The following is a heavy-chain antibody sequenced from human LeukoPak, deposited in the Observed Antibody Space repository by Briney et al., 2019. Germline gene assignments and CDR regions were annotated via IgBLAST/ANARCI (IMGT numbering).Heavy chain of an antibody. J-gene: IGHJ4*02. Sequence: SETLSLTCIVSGGSISSTTYYWDWIRQPPGKGLEWIGSIYYSGSTWYNPSLKGRLTVSADTSKNQFSLKLTSVTAADTAVYCCARDRACSNGVCSYFDYWGQGTVVTVSS. CDR1: GGSISSTTYY. V-gene: IGHV4-39*01. CDR2: IYYSGST. CDR3: ARDRACSNGVCSYFDY. D-gene: IGHD2-8*01.